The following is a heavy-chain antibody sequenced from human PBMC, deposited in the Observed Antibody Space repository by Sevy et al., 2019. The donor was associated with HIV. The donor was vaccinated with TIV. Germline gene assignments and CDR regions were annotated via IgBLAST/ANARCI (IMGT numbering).Heavy chain of an antibody. V-gene: IGHV3-21*01. CDR2: ITSSSSYL. CDR3: ARDLNYYDFDY. Sequence: GGSLRLSCAASGFTFSNYNMNWVRQAPGKGLEWVSSITSSSSYLNYADSVKGRFTISSDNAKNSLYLQMNSLRAEDTAVYYCARDLNYYDFDYWGQGTLVTVSS. CDR1: GFTFSNYN. D-gene: IGHD3-22*01. J-gene: IGHJ4*02.